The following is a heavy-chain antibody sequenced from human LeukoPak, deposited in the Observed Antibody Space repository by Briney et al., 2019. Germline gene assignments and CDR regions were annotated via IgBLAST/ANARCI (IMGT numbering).Heavy chain of an antibody. CDR3: ARSGVPAAIWGNTFDY. J-gene: IGHJ4*02. CDR1: GFTFRSYG. CDR2: ISYDGSNK. V-gene: IGHV3-30*03. Sequence: GGSLRLSCAASGFTFRSYGMHWVRQAPGKGLEWMAVISYDGSNKYYEDSVKGRFTISRDNSKNTLYLQMNSLRAEDTAVYYCARSGVPAAIWGNTFDYWGQGTLVTVSS. D-gene: IGHD2-2*01.